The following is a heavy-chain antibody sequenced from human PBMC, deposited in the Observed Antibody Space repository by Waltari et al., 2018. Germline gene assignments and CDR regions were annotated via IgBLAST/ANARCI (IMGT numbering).Heavy chain of an antibody. D-gene: IGHD6-13*01. CDR2: RNPNSGNT. CDR3: ARASIAAAGNDY. CDR1: GYTFTSYD. Sequence: QVQLVQSGAEVKKPGASVKVSCKASGYTFTSYDIHCVRQATGQGLEWMGWRNPNSGNTGYAQKSQGRVTMTRKTSISKAYRELSSLRAEDTAVYYCARASIAAAGNDYWGQGTLVTVSS. J-gene: IGHJ4*02. V-gene: IGHV1-8*01.